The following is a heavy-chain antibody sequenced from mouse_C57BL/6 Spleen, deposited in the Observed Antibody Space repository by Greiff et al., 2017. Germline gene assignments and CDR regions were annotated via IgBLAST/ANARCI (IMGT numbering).Heavy chain of an antibody. CDR3: ARDGDDGGDYFDY. V-gene: IGHV1-84*01. CDR1: GYTFTDYY. D-gene: IGHD2-12*01. J-gene: IGHJ2*01. CDR2: IYPGGGNT. Sequence: VQLQQSGPELVKPGASVKISCKASGYTFTDYYINWVQQRPGQGLEWIGWIYPGGGNTKYNEKFKGKATLTADKSSSTAYMELRSLTSEDSAIYFCARDGDDGGDYFDYWGQGTTLTVSS.